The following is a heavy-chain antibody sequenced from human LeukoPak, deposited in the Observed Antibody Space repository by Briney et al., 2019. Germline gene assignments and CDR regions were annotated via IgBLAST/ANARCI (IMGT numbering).Heavy chain of an antibody. CDR1: GYRFISNY. Sequence: GASVKVSCKASGYRFISNYIQWVRQAPGLGPEWMAWMHPGNGNTRYAERFQGRVTMTRDTSINTAYMDLNSLRSDDTAVYYCAREGSYCVGGDCYSFDFWGQGTLITVSS. CDR3: AREGSYCVGGDCYSFDF. V-gene: IGHV1-2*02. CDR2: MHPGNGNT. D-gene: IGHD2-21*02. J-gene: IGHJ4*02.